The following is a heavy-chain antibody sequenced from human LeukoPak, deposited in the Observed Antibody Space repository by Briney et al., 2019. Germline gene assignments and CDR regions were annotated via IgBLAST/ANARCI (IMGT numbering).Heavy chain of an antibody. CDR1: GFTFSSYV. D-gene: IGHD5/OR15-5a*01. J-gene: IGHJ4*02. Sequence: GGSLRLSCETAGFTFSSYVMHWVRRTPGKGLVWVSRISHDGFISYADSVKGRFTISRDNAKNTLILQMNSLRAEDTAVCYCARDWVYEIDYWGRGTLVTVSS. V-gene: IGHV3-74*01. CDR2: ISHDGFI. CDR3: ARDWVYEIDY.